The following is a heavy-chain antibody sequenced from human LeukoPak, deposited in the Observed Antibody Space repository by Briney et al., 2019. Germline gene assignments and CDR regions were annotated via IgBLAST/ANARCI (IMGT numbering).Heavy chain of an antibody. D-gene: IGHD3-10*01. Sequence: GGSLRLSCAASGFTFSSYTMHWVRQAPGKGLEWVSAISGSGGTTYYADSVKGRFTISRDNSKNTLYLQMNSLRAEDTALYYCAKDRMAAILYFDYWGQGTLVTVSS. V-gene: IGHV3-23*01. CDR3: AKDRMAAILYFDY. J-gene: IGHJ4*02. CDR1: GFTFSSYT. CDR2: ISGSGGTT.